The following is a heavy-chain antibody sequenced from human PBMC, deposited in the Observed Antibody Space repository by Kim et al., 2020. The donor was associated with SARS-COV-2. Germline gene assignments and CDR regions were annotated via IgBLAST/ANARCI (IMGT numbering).Heavy chain of an antibody. CDR2: IYTVTSTRI. J-gene: IGHJ5*02. CDR1: GFAVSAYA. V-gene: IGHV3-21*01. D-gene: IGHD6-13*01. CDR3: VRGTAALAAPGPGWFDP. Sequence: GGSLRLSCRASGFAVSAYAMNWVRQAPGKGLEWVSSIYTVTSTRIFYGGSVRGRITVSRDTSENTLYLQLTDLGPEDTAVYFCVRGTAALAAPGPGWFDPWGPGTLVTVSS.